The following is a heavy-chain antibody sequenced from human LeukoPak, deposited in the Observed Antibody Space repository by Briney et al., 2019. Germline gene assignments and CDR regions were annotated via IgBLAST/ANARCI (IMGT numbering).Heavy chain of an antibody. CDR2: MHYTGST. CDR1: GGSISSGDYY. CDR3: ASAAGAVAGTNRFDP. V-gene: IGHV4-30-4*01. Sequence: SQTLSLTCTASGGSISSGDYYWSWIRQPPGKGLEWIGHMHYTGSTYYNPSLKSRTTISVDMSKNQFSLKLSSVTVADTAVYYCASAAGAVAGTNRFDPWGQGTLVTVSS. J-gene: IGHJ5*02. D-gene: IGHD6-19*01.